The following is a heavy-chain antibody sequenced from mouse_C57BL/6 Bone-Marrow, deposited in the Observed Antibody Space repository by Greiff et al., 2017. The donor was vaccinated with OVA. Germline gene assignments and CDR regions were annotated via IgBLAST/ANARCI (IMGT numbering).Heavy chain of an antibody. J-gene: IGHJ3*01. CDR2: IDPSDSYS. Sequence: QVQLQQPGAELVKPGAAVKLSCKASGYTFTSYWRQWVKQRPGQGLEWIGEIDPSDSYSNYNQKFKGKATLIVDTSSSTVDMQLSRLTSEDSAVYCCTRDYDYDEVGAWFAYWGQETLVTVSA. V-gene: IGHV1-50*01. D-gene: IGHD2-4*01. CDR1: GYTFTSYW. CDR3: TRDYDYDEVGAWFAY.